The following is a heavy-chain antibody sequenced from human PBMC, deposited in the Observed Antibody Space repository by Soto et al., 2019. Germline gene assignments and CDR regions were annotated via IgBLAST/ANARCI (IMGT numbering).Heavy chain of an antibody. CDR1: GGSFSGYY. Sequence: SETLSLTCAVYGGSFSGYYWSWIRQPPGKGLEWIGEINHSGSTNYNPSLKSRVTISVDTSKNQFSLKLSSVTAADTAVYYCARGHRLYYDFWSGSGYYYYGMDVWGQGTTVTVSS. J-gene: IGHJ6*02. D-gene: IGHD3-3*01. CDR3: ARGHRLYYDFWSGSGYYYYGMDV. V-gene: IGHV4-34*01. CDR2: INHSGST.